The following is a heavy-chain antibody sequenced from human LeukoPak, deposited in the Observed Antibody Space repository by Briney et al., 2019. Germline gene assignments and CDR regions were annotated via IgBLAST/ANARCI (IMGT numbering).Heavy chain of an antibody. CDR1: GFTFSSYA. Sequence: GGSLRLSCAASGFTFSSYAMSWVRQAPGKGLEWVSAISGGGGSTYYADSVKGRFAISRDNSKNTLYLQMNSLRVADTAVYYCAKSEADFWRGYYDYWGQGTLVTVSS. CDR2: ISGGGGST. V-gene: IGHV3-23*01. CDR3: AKSEADFWRGYYDY. D-gene: IGHD3-3*01. J-gene: IGHJ4*02.